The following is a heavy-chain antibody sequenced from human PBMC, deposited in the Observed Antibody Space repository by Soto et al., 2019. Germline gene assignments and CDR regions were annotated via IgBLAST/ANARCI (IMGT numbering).Heavy chain of an antibody. Sequence: EVQLLESGGGLVQPGGSLRLSCAASGFTFSSYAMSWVHQAPGKGLEWVSAISGSGGSTYYADSVKGRFTISRDNSKNTLYLQMNSLRAEDTAVYYCAKDGRVLMVYATYYFDYWGQGTLVTVSS. CDR1: GFTFSSYA. CDR3: AKDGRVLMVYATYYFDY. D-gene: IGHD2-8*01. CDR2: ISGSGGST. J-gene: IGHJ4*02. V-gene: IGHV3-23*01.